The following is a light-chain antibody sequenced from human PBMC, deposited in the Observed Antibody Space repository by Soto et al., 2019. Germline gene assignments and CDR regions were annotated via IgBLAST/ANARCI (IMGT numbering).Light chain of an antibody. CDR1: SSNIGNNY. J-gene: IGLJ1*01. CDR2: DNN. CDR3: GTWDSSLSAYV. V-gene: IGLV1-51*01. Sequence: VLKQPPSVSAATGQKVTTSCSGSSSNIGNNYVSWYQQLPGTAPKLLIYDNNKRPSGIPDRFSGSKSGTSATLGITGLQTGDEADYYCGTWDSSLSAYVFGTGTKVTVL.